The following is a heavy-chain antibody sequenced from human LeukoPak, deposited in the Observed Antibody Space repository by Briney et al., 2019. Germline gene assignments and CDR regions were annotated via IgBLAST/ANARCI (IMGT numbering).Heavy chain of an antibody. V-gene: IGHV1-18*01. Sequence: GASVKVSCKASGYTFTNYAIVWVRQAPGQGLEWMGGISAYNGNTNYAQNVQGRVTMTTDTSTNTAYMEVRSLRSDDTAVYYCARDRRAVAGSLSWFDPWGQGTLVTVYS. CDR2: ISAYNGNT. D-gene: IGHD6-19*01. J-gene: IGHJ5*02. CDR3: ARDRRAVAGSLSWFDP. CDR1: GYTFTNYA.